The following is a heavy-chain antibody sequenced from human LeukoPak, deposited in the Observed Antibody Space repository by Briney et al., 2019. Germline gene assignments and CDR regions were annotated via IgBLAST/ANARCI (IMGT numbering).Heavy chain of an antibody. CDR3: ARGGGGGQQLVHLLGY. CDR1: GFTFSSYS. Sequence: GGSLRLSCAASGFTFSSYSMNWVRQAPGKGLEWVSSISSSSYIYYADSVKGRFTISRDNSKNTLYLQMNSLRAEDTAVYYCARGGGGGQQLVHLLGYWGQGTLITVSS. J-gene: IGHJ4*02. V-gene: IGHV3-21*01. D-gene: IGHD6-13*01. CDR2: ISSSSYI.